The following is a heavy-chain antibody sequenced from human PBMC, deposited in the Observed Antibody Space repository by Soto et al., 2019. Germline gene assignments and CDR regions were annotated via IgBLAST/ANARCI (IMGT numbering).Heavy chain of an antibody. V-gene: IGHV3-23*01. CDR3: AKVTRQVCSSTSGSRYY. CDR1: GFTFSSYA. D-gene: IGHD2-2*01. Sequence: EVQLLESGGGLVQPGGSLRLSCAASGFTFSSYAMSWVRQAPGKGLEWVSAISGSGGSTYYTDSVKGRFTISRDNSKNTLYLQMNSLRAEDTAVYYCAKVTRQVCSSTSGSRYYWGQGTLVTVSS. CDR2: ISGSGGST. J-gene: IGHJ4*02.